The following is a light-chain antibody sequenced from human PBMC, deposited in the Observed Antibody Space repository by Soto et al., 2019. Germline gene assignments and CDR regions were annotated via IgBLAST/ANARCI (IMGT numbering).Light chain of an antibody. CDR3: QQSFSTPPT. CDR1: QSIGTY. Sequence: DIQITQSPSSLSASVGDRVTITCRASQSIGTYLNWYLQKPGKAPQLLIHAASSLQTGVPSRFSGSGSGTEFTLTISSLQPEDFASFYCQQSFSTPPTFGQGTKLAIK. CDR2: AAS. J-gene: IGKJ2*01. V-gene: IGKV1-39*01.